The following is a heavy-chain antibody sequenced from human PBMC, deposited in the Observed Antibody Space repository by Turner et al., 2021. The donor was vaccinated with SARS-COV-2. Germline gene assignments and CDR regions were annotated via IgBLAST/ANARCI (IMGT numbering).Heavy chain of an antibody. J-gene: IGHJ4*02. CDR1: GFTFSSYS. Sequence: EVQLVESGGGLVKPGGSLRLSCAASGFTFSSYSMNWVRQAPGKGLEWGSSISSSSSYIYYADSVKGRFTISRDNAKNSLYLQMNSLRAEDTAVYYCARSPTAPGYYYDSSGYYTPYYFDYWGQGTLVTVSS. CDR3: ARSPTAPGYYYDSSGYYTPYYFDY. D-gene: IGHD3-22*01. V-gene: IGHV3-21*01. CDR2: ISSSSSYI.